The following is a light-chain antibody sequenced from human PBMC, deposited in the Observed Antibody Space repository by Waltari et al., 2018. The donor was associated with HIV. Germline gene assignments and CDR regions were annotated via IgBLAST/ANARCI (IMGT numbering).Light chain of an antibody. CDR1: QSISTS. J-gene: IGKJ3*01. Sequence: DIQMTQSPSSLSASLGDRVTISCRTSQSISTSLKWYQQKRGKAPQLLIHNASTLQTGVPSKFSGSGSGTDFTLTISSLQPEDFATYYCQQSYSDPLTFGPGTKVDIK. CDR3: QQSYSDPLT. CDR2: NAS. V-gene: IGKV1-39*01.